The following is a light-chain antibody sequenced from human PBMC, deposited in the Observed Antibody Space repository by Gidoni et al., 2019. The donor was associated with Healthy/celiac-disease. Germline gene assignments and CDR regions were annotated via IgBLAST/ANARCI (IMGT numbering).Light chain of an antibody. J-gene: IGKJ2*01. CDR1: QSVSSSY. CDR3: QQYGSSPLYT. CDR2: GAS. Sequence: LSPGERATLSCRASQSVSSSYLAWYQQKPGQAPRLLIYGASSRATGIPARFSGSGSGTDFTLTISRLEPEDFAVYYCQQYGSSPLYTFGQGTKLEIK. V-gene: IGKV3-20*01.